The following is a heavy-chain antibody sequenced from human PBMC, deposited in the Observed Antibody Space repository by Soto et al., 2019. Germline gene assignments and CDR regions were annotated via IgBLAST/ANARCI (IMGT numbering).Heavy chain of an antibody. Sequence: ASVKVSCKASGGTFGNYALSWLRQAPGQGLEWMGDIIPIFGTTNNAQKFQGRVTITADEATSTAYMELRSPRSDDTAVYYCASSLSGYITHYDYWGQGTLVTGSS. J-gene: IGHJ4*02. CDR3: ASSLSGYITHYDY. D-gene: IGHD3-22*01. CDR1: GGTFGNYA. CDR2: IIPIFGTT. V-gene: IGHV1-69*13.